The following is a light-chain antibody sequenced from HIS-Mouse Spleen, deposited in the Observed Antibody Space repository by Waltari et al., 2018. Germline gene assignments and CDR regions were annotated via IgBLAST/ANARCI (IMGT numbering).Light chain of an antibody. CDR3: AAWDDSLNGVV. V-gene: IGLV1-44*01. Sequence: QSVLTQPPSASGTPGQRVTISCSGSSSNIGRNTLNWYQQLPGTAPKLLIDSNNQRPSGVPDRFSGSKSGTSASLAISGLQSEDEADYYCAAWDDSLNGVVFGGGTKLTVL. CDR1: SSNIGRNT. J-gene: IGLJ2*01. CDR2: SNN.